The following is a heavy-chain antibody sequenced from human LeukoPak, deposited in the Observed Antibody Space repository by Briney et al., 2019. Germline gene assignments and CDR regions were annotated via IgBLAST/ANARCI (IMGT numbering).Heavy chain of an antibody. CDR1: GFTFSSYW. V-gene: IGHV3-74*01. CDR3: AKDILSGSYRFDAFDI. CDR2: INSDGSST. Sequence: GGSLRLSCAASGFTFSSYWMHWVRQAPGKGLVWVSRINSDGSSTSYADSVKGRFTISRDNAKNSLYLQMNSLRAEDMALYYCAKDILSGSYRFDAFDIWGQGTMVTVSS. D-gene: IGHD1-26*01. J-gene: IGHJ3*02.